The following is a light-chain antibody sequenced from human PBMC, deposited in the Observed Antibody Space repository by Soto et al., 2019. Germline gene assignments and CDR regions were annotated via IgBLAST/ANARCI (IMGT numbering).Light chain of an antibody. V-gene: IGLV2-14*01. Sequence: QSVLTQPASVSGSPGQSITISCTGTSSDVGGYNYVSWYQQHPGKAPKLMIYDVSNRPSGVSNRFSGSKSGNTASLTISGLQAEDEADYYCSSYTSSSTLGVFGGGTKLTLL. CDR3: SSYTSSSTLGV. CDR2: DVS. CDR1: SSDVGGYNY. J-gene: IGLJ3*02.